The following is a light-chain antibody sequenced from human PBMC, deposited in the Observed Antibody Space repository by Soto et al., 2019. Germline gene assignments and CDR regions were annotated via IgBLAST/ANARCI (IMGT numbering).Light chain of an antibody. V-gene: IGKV1-9*01. Sequence: IQLTQSPSSLSASVGGRVTITCQASRGISSYLAWYQQKPGKAPKLLVYPASTLQSGVPSRFSGSGSGPDFTLTISSLQPEDSATYFCQQLNSYPQTFGQGTRLEIK. J-gene: IGKJ5*01. CDR1: RGISSY. CDR3: QQLNSYPQT. CDR2: PAS.